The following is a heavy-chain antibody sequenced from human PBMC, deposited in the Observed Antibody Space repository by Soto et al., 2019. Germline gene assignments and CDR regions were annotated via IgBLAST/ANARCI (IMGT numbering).Heavy chain of an antibody. CDR1: GFTFSSYA. CDR3: AKDLGYCSSTSCHDNYYYYGMDV. J-gene: IGHJ6*02. V-gene: IGHV3-23*01. Sequence: PGGSLRLSCAASGFTFSSYAMSWVRQAPGKGLEWVSAISGSGGSTYYADSVKGRFTISRDNSKNTLYLQMNSLRAEDTAVYYCAKDLGYCSSTSCHDNYYYYGMDVWGQGTTVTVSS. D-gene: IGHD2-2*01. CDR2: ISGSGGST.